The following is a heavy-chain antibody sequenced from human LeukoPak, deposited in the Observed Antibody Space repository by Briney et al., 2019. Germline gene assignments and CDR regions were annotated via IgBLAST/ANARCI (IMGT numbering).Heavy chain of an antibody. D-gene: IGHD5-18*01. CDR1: GYTFTSYY. J-gene: IGHJ6*03. CDR2: INPSGGST. Sequence: ASVKVSCKASGYTFTSYYMHWVRQAPGQGLEWMGTINPSGGSTSYAQKFQGRVTMTRDMSTSTVYMELSSLRSEDTAVYYCAREPVDTAMVKAGTYYYYYMDVWGKGTTVTVSS. CDR3: AREPVDTAMVKAGTYYYYYMDV. V-gene: IGHV1-46*01.